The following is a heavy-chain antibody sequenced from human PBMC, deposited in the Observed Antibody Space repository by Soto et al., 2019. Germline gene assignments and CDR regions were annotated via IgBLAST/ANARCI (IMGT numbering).Heavy chain of an antibody. CDR3: EGSWT. Sequence: EVQVLEYGGDLVQPGGSLRLSCAASGFTIRNYAMSWVRQVPGKALEWVSGISGSSDRTYYADFVKGRFTISKDTSSNSMHLEMNSLRVEDTAVYHCEGSWTWVPGTMVNFSS. CDR1: GFTIRNYA. CDR2: ISGSSDRT. D-gene: IGHD3-3*01. J-gene: IGHJ3*01. V-gene: IGHV3-23*01.